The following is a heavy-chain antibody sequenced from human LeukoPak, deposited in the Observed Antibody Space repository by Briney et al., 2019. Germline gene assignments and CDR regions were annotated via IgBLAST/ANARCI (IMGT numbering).Heavy chain of an antibody. Sequence: GASVKVSCKASGYTFTSYGISWVRQAPGQGLEWMGWITTYNGNTNYAQRLQGRITMTTDTSTSTAYMELRSLRSDDTAVYYCARQDAGGFGEMGYWGQGTLVTVSS. V-gene: IGHV1-18*01. CDR3: ARQDAGGFGEMGY. CDR2: ITTYNGNT. CDR1: GYTFTSYG. D-gene: IGHD3-10*01. J-gene: IGHJ4*02.